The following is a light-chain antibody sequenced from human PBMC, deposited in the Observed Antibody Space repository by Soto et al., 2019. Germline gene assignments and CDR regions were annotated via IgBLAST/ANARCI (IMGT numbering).Light chain of an antibody. CDR2: GAT. V-gene: IGKV3-15*01. Sequence: EIVMTQSPATLSVSPGERATLSRRASQSVTSNLAWYQQKRGQAPRLVIYGATTRATGIPARFSGSGSGTDFTLTISSLQSEDFAVYYCQQYNNWTPETFGQGTKVDIK. J-gene: IGKJ1*01. CDR3: QQYNNWTPET. CDR1: QSVTSN.